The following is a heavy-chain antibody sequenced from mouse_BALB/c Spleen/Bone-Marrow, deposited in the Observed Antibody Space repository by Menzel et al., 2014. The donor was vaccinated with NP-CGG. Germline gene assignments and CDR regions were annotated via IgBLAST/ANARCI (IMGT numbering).Heavy chain of an antibody. Sequence: QVQLKESGAELARPGASVKMSCKASGYTFTSYTVHWVKQRPGQGLEWFGYINPSSGYTNYNQKFKDKATLTVDKSSSTAYMQLSSLTSEDSAVYYCARESLFGSNYYWGQGTTLTVSS. V-gene: IGHV1-4*01. CDR2: INPSSGYT. J-gene: IGHJ2*01. CDR3: ARESLFGSNYY. CDR1: GYTFTSYT. D-gene: IGHD1-1*01.